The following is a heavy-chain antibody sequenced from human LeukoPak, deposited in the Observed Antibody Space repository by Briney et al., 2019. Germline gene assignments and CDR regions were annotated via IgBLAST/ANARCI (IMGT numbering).Heavy chain of an antibody. CDR2: IYTSGST. Sequence: PSETLSLTCAVSGGSISSGDYSWSWIRQPAGKGLEWIGRIYTSGSTNYNPSLKSRVTMSVDTSKNQFSLKLSSVTAADTAVYYCARVAVAGTVSYYYYYYMDVWGKGTTVTISS. CDR1: GGSISSGDYS. V-gene: IGHV4-61*02. CDR3: ARVAVAGTVSYYYYYYMDV. D-gene: IGHD6-19*01. J-gene: IGHJ6*03.